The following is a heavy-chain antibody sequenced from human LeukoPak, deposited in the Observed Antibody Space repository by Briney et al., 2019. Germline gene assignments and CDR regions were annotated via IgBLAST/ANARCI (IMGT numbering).Heavy chain of an antibody. J-gene: IGHJ4*02. CDR2: IYYSGST. D-gene: IGHD5-18*01. Sequence: SETLSLTCTVSGGSISSSSYYWGWIRQTPGKGLEWIGSIYYSGSTYYNPSLKSRVTISVDTSKNQFSLKLSSVTAADTAVYYCARQETWIQPYFDYWGQGTLVTVSS. CDR1: GGSISSSSYY. V-gene: IGHV4-39*01. CDR3: ARQETWIQPYFDY.